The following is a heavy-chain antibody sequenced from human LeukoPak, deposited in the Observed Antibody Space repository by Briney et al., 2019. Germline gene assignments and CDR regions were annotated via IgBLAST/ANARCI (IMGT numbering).Heavy chain of an antibody. J-gene: IGHJ4*02. CDR2: ISYDGSNK. CDR1: GFTFSSYA. D-gene: IGHD6-6*01. CDR3: ARECDLEYSSSFDY. Sequence: GGSLRLSCAASGFTFSSYAMHWVRQGPGKGLEWVAAISYDGSNKYYADSVKGRFTISRDNSKNTLYLQMNSLRAEDTAVYYCARECDLEYSSSFDYWGQGTLVTVSS. V-gene: IGHV3-30-3*01.